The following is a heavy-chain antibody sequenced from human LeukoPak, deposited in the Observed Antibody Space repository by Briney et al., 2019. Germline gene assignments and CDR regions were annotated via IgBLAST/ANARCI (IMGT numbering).Heavy chain of an antibody. J-gene: IGHJ4*02. Sequence: SETLSLTCTVSGGSISSDSYYWAWIRQPPGKGLEWIASIYYSGSTYYNPSLKSRVTKSVDTSRNQFSLKLSSVTAADTAVYYCASLAVAGLSEGYWGQGTLLIVSS. CDR1: GGSISSDSYY. CDR2: IYYSGST. D-gene: IGHD6-19*01. CDR3: ASLAVAGLSEGY. V-gene: IGHV4-39*01.